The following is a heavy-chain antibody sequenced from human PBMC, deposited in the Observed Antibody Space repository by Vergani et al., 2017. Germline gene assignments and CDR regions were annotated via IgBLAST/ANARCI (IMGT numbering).Heavy chain of an antibody. CDR3: ARAYQAPDDFWSGYYYDYYYMDV. CDR2: INPNSGGT. Sequence: QVQLVQSGAEVKKPGASVKVSCKASGYTFTGYYMHWVRQAPGQGLEWMGWINPNSGGTNYAQKFQGRVTMTRDTSSSTAYMELSRLRSDDTAGYYCARAYQAPDDFWSGYYYDYYYMDVWGKGTTVTVSS. J-gene: IGHJ6*03. CDR1: GYTFTGYY. D-gene: IGHD3-3*01. V-gene: IGHV1-2*02.